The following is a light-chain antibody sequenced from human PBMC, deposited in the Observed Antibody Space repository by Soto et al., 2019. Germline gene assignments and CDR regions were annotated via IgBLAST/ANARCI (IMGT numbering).Light chain of an antibody. Sequence: EIVLTQSPGTLSLSPGERATLSCRASQNVSNNYLAWYQQKPGQAPRLLIYCATNRATGIPVRLSGSGFGPDFPLNISRRELEDFAVYYCQQNGSSGRFGQGTKVDIK. V-gene: IGKV3-20*01. CDR1: QNVSNNY. CDR3: QQNGSSGR. CDR2: CAT. J-gene: IGKJ1*01.